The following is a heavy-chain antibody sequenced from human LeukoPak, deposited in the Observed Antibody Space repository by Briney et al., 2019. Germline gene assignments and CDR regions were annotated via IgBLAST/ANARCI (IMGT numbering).Heavy chain of an antibody. J-gene: IGHJ6*02. V-gene: IGHV3-23*01. CDR2: ISGSGGST. CDR1: GFTFSSYA. Sequence: GGSLRLSCAASGFTFSSYAMSWVRQAPGKRLEWVSAISGSGGSTYYADSVKGRFTISRDNSKNTLYLQMNSLRAEDTAVYYCAPGYSDYYYGMDVWGQGTTVTVSS. CDR3: APGYSDYYYGMDV. D-gene: IGHD1-26*01.